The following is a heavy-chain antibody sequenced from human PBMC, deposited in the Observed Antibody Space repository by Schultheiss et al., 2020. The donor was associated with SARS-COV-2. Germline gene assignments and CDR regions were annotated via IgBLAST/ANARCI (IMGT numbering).Heavy chain of an antibody. J-gene: IGHJ4*02. D-gene: IGHD1-7*01. CDR1: GFSLVNVRMG. V-gene: IGHV2-70*12. Sequence: SGPTLVKPTETLTLTCTVSGFSLVNVRMGVSWIRQPPGKALEWLALIDWDDDKYYSTSLKTRLTISKDTSKNQVVLTMTNMDPVDTATYYCAHSRNYDGYDYWGQGTLVTVSS. CDR2: IDWDDDK. CDR3: AHSRNYDGYDY.